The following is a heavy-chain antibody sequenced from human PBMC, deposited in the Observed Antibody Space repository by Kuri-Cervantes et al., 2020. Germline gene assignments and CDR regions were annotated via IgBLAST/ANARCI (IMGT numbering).Heavy chain of an antibody. D-gene: IGHD1-26*01. Sequence: GGSLRLSCAASGFTFSDYYMSWIHQAPGKGLEWVSYISSSGSSISYADSMKGRFTISRDNAKNSLYLQLNSLRAEDTAVYYCARIVGWYFDLWGRGTLVTVSS. V-gene: IGHV3-11*01. J-gene: IGHJ2*01. CDR2: ISSSGSSI. CDR1: GFTFSDYY. CDR3: ARIVGWYFDL.